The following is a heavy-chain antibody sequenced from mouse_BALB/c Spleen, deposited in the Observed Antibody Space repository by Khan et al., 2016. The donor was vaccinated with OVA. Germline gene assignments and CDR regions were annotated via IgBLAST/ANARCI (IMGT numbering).Heavy chain of an antibody. CDR1: GYTFISYT. CDR2: INPSNGYT. Sequence: QVQLQQSGAELARPGASVKMSCKASGYTFISYTIHWIKKRPGQGLEWIGYINPSNGYTNSNQTFKDKATLTTDKSSTTAYLQRSSLTSDDSAVYNCVRDGAYHRNDGWFAYWGQGTLVTVSA. D-gene: IGHD2-14*01. V-gene: IGHV1-4*01. J-gene: IGHJ3*01. CDR3: VRDGAYHRNDGWFAY.